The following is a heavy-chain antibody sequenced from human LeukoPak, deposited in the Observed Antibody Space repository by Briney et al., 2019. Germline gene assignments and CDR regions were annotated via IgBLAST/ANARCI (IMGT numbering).Heavy chain of an antibody. Sequence: GGSLRLSCAASGFIFSSYSMNWVRQAPGKGLEWVSSISSSSSYIYYADSVKGRFTISRDNAKNSLYLQMNSLRAEDTAVYYCARDNCSSTSCYGGNWFDPWGQGTLVTVSS. J-gene: IGHJ5*02. CDR1: GFIFSSYS. D-gene: IGHD2-2*01. CDR3: ARDNCSSTSCYGGNWFDP. V-gene: IGHV3-21*01. CDR2: ISSSSSYI.